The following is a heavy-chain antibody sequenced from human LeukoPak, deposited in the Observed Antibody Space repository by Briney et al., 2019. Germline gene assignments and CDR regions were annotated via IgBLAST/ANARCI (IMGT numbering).Heavy chain of an antibody. D-gene: IGHD2-2*02. V-gene: IGHV1-18*01. CDR2: ISAYNGNT. J-gene: IGHJ4*02. Sequence: ASVKVSCKASGGTFTSYGISWVRQAPGQGLEWMGWISAYNGNTNYAQKLQGRVTMTTDTSTSTAYMELRSLRSDDTAVYYCARDGPYCSSTSCYTFGYWGQGTLVTVSS. CDR1: GGTFTSYG. CDR3: ARDGPYCSSTSCYTFGY.